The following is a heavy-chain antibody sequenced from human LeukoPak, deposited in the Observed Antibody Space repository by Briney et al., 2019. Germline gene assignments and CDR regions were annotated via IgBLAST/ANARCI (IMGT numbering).Heavy chain of an antibody. J-gene: IGHJ4*02. Sequence: SVKVSCKASGGTFSSYAISWVRQAPGQGLEWMGRIIPILGIANYAQKFQGRVTITADKSTSTAYMELSSLRSEDTAVYYCADAGYSSSWYFDYWGQGTLVTVSS. D-gene: IGHD6-13*01. CDR1: GGTFSSYA. CDR3: ADAGYSSSWYFDY. V-gene: IGHV1-69*04. CDR2: IIPILGIA.